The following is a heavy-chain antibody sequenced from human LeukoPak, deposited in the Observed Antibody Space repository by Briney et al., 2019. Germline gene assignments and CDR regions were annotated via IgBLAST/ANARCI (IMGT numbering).Heavy chain of an antibody. Sequence: SQTLSLTCTVSGGSISSGGYYWSWIRQHPGKGLEWIGYIYYSGSTYYNPSLKSRVTISVDTSKNQFSLKLSSVTAADTAVYYCARGTMVRGSQYRYYSDYWGQGTLVTVSS. D-gene: IGHD3-10*01. V-gene: IGHV4-31*03. CDR3: ARGTMVRGSQYRYYSDY. CDR1: GGSISSGGYY. J-gene: IGHJ4*02. CDR2: IYYSGST.